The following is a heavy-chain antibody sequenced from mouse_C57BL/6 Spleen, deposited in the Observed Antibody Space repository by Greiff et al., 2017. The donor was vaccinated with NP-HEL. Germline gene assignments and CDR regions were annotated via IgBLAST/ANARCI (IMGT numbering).Heavy chain of an antibody. Sequence: QVQLKESGPGLVQPSQSLSITCTVSGFSLTSYGVHWVRQSPGKGLEWLGVLWRGGSTDYNAAFMSRLSITKDNSKSQVFFKMNSLQADDTAIYYCAKMSGYYAMDYWGQGTSVTVSS. CDR3: AKMSGYYAMDY. V-gene: IGHV2-5*01. D-gene: IGHD1-3*01. CDR1: GFSLTSYG. CDR2: LWRGGST. J-gene: IGHJ4*01.